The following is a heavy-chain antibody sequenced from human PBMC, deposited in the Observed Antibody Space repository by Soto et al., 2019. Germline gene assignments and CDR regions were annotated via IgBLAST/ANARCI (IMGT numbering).Heavy chain of an antibody. CDR2: ISYDGNNE. CDR1: GFTFSAYT. J-gene: IGHJ3*02. D-gene: IGHD1-26*01. CDR3: ARDGYSGRSDGFDI. V-gene: IGHV3-30-3*01. Sequence: QVQLVESGGGVVQPGRSLRLSCAASGFTFSAYTMHWVRQPPGKGLEWVAVISYDGNNESYKDPVKGRFTVSRDNSKSTQYLQMNSLNSEDTAVYYCARDGYSGRSDGFDIWGQGTMVTVSS.